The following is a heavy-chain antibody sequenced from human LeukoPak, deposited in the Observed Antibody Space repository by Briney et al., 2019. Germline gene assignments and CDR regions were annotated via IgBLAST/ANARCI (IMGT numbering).Heavy chain of an antibody. J-gene: IGHJ4*02. D-gene: IGHD4-17*01. CDR2: ISSSSSYI. CDR3: AKDATYGDYERYYFDY. V-gene: IGHV3-21*01. CDR1: GFTFSSYS. Sequence: GGSLGLSCAASGFTFSSYSMNWVRQAPGKGLEWVSSISSSSSYIYYADSVKGRFTISRDNAKNSLYLQMNSLRAEDTAVYYCAKDATYGDYERYYFDYWGQGTLVTVSS.